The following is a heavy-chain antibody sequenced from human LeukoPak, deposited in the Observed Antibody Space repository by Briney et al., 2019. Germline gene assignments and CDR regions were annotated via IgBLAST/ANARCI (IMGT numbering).Heavy chain of an antibody. CDR2: ISSSRSYI. CDR3: AREGGFCFGDTCRFFDF. Sequence: PGGSLRLSCAASGFTFGGYSMNWVRQAPGKGLEWVSSISSSRSYIYYADSVKGRFTISRDNAKNSLYLQMNSLGAEDTAVYYCAREGGFCFGDTCRFFDFWGQGTLVTVSS. J-gene: IGHJ4*02. V-gene: IGHV3-21*01. CDR1: GFTFGGYS. D-gene: IGHD2-15*01.